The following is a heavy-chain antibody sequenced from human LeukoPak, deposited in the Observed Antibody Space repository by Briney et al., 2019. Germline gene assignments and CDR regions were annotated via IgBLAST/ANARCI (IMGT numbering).Heavy chain of an antibody. Sequence: SETLSLTCTVSGYSISSGYYWGWIRQPPGKGLEWIGSIYHSGTTYYNPSLKSRVTISVDTSKNQFSLKLSSVTAADTAVYYCARGSGSYGDYWGQGTLVTVSS. V-gene: IGHV4-38-2*02. CDR2: IYHSGTT. D-gene: IGHD1-26*01. CDR1: GYSISSGYY. CDR3: ARGSGSYGDY. J-gene: IGHJ4*02.